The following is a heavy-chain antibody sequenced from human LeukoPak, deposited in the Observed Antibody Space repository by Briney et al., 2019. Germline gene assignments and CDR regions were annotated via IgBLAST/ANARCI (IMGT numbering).Heavy chain of an antibody. CDR2: INTNTGNP. CDR3: ARVRYTSGLYYFES. J-gene: IGHJ4*02. Sequence: ASVKVSCKASGYTFTSYAMNWVRQAPGQGLEWMGWINTNTGNPTCAQGFTGRFVFSWDTSVSTAYLQISSLKAEDTAVYYCARVRYTSGLYYFESWGQGTLVTVSS. V-gene: IGHV7-4-1*02. D-gene: IGHD6-19*01. CDR1: GYTFTSYA.